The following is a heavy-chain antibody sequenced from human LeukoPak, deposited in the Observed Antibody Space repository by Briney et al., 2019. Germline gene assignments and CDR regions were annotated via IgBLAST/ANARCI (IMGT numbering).Heavy chain of an antibody. J-gene: IGHJ4*02. CDR3: ARAKSGVSRWLQSI. CDR2: IKQDGSEK. D-gene: IGHD5-24*01. Sequence: GGSLRLSCAASGFTFSNYWMNWVRQAPGEGLEWVANIKQDGSEKNYVDSVKGRFTISRDNAKNSLYLQMNSLRAEDTAVYYCARAKSGVSRWLQSIWGQGTLVTVSS. V-gene: IGHV3-7*01. CDR1: GFTFSNYW.